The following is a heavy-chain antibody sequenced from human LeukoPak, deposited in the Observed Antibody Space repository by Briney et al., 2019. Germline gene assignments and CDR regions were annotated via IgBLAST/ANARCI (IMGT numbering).Heavy chain of an antibody. Sequence: GRSLRLSCAASGFTFTTYWMHWVRQAPGKGLEWVSRIKGDEMTTNYADSVEGRFTISRDNAKNTVYLEINSLRAEDTAMYYCARGGLFAYYFDYWGQGTLVTVSS. CDR3: ARGGLFAYYFDY. J-gene: IGHJ4*02. CDR1: GFTFTTYW. D-gene: IGHD3-10*02. CDR2: IKGDEMTT. V-gene: IGHV3-74*01.